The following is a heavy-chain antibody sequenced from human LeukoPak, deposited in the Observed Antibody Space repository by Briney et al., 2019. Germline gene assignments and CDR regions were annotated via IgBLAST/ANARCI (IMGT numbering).Heavy chain of an antibody. D-gene: IGHD3-3*01. CDR1: GYTFTSYG. Sequence: GASXXVSCKASGYTFTSYGISWVRQAPGQGREWMGWISAYNGNTNHAQKLQGRVTMTTDTSTSTAYMELRSLRSDDTAVYYCARDPTITIFGVVTYNWFDPWGQGTLVTVSS. CDR3: ARDPTITIFGVVTYNWFDP. J-gene: IGHJ5*02. CDR2: ISAYNGNT. V-gene: IGHV1-18*01.